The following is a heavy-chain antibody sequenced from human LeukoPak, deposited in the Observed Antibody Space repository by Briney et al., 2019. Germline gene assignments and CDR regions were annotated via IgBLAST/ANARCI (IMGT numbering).Heavy chain of an antibody. CDR1: GYTFTGYY. V-gene: IGHV1-2*02. J-gene: IGHJ6*02. CDR2: INPNSGGT. Sequence: VASVKVSCKASGYTFTGYYMHWVRQAPGQGLEWMGWINPNSGGTNYAQKFQGRVTMTRDTSISTAYMELSRLRSDDTAVYYCARDWCGGGSCYRKETYYYYYGMDVWGQGTTVTVSS. D-gene: IGHD2-15*01. CDR3: ARDWCGGGSCYRKETYYYYYGMDV.